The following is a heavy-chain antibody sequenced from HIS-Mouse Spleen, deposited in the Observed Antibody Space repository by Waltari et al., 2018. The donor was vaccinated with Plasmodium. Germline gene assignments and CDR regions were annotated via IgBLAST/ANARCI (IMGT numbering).Heavy chain of an antibody. Sequence: EVQLVESGGGLVQPGRSLILSCADSGSTFDCYVMHWVRQAPGKGLEWVSGISWNSGSIGYADSVKGRFTISRDNAKNSLYLQMNSLRAEDTALYYCAKDILPSIAARLPDYWGQGTLVTVSS. V-gene: IGHV3-9*01. CDR3: AKDILPSIAARLPDY. CDR2: ISWNSGSI. CDR1: GSTFDCYV. J-gene: IGHJ4*02. D-gene: IGHD6-6*01.